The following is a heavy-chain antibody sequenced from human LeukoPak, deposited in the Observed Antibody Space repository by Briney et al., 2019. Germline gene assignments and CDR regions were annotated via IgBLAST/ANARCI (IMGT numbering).Heavy chain of an antibody. CDR3: ATDLTTVKGTGAFDI. Sequence: ASVKVSCKVSGYTLTELSMHWVRQAPGKGLEWMGGFDPEDGETIYAQKFQGRVTMTEDTSTDTAYMELSSLRSEDTAVYYCATDLTTVKGTGAFDIWGQGTMVTVSS. D-gene: IGHD4-11*01. J-gene: IGHJ3*02. CDR1: GYTLTELS. CDR2: FDPEDGET. V-gene: IGHV1-24*01.